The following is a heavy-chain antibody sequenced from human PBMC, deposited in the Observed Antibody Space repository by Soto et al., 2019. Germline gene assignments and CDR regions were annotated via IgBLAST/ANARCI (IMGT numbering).Heavy chain of an antibody. Sequence: GGSLRLSCAASGFTFSDYTMNWVRQAPGKGLERVSSISRSGIYLYNVDSVKGRFTISRDNAENSLYLQLNSLRAEDTAVYYYARDRCGDCSLGTWGKGTRGTV. J-gene: IGHJ5*02. V-gene: IGHV3-21*01. CDR1: GFTFSDYT. D-gene: IGHD2-21*02. CDR2: ISRSGIYL. CDR3: ARDRCGDCSLGT.